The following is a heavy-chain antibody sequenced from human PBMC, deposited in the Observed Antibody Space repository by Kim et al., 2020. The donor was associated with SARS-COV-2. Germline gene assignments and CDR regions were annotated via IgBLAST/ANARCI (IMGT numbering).Heavy chain of an antibody. CDR3: ATGGGNLQESYYYYYGMDV. V-gene: IGHV1-18*01. Sequence: ASVKVSCKASGYTFTSYGISWVRQAPGQGLEWMGWISAYNGNTNYAQKLQGRVTMTTDTSTSTAYMELRSLRSDDTAVYYCATGGGNLQESYYYYYGMDVWGQGTTVTVSS. D-gene: IGHD3-16*01. CDR1: GYTFTSYG. J-gene: IGHJ6*02. CDR2: ISAYNGNT.